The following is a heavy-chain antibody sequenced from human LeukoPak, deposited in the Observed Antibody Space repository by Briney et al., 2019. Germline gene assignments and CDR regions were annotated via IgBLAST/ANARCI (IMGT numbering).Heavy chain of an antibody. Sequence: GGSLRLSCAASGFTFSTFRMSWVRQAPGKGLEWVTNIMQDGSEKYYVDSVKGRFTISRDNTKSSLYLQMNSLRAEDTALYYCARSTGIPAHTGFEYWGPGTLVTVSS. D-gene: IGHD6-13*01. CDR1: GFTFSTFR. J-gene: IGHJ4*02. CDR2: IMQDGSEK. V-gene: IGHV3-7*01. CDR3: ARSTGIPAHTGFEY.